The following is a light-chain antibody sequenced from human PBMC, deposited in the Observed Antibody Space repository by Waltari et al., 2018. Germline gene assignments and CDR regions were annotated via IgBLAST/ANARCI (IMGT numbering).Light chain of an antibody. CDR2: RDN. CDR3: GGWDDSLNGWV. J-gene: IGLJ3*02. V-gene: IGLV1-47*01. CDR1: NSNSGNNH. Sequence: QSVMTQPPSASGTPGQRVTISCYGSNSNSGNNHVYWYQQLPGATPKLLIYRDNGRPSVVPDRFSVSKSGTSASLAISGLRSEDEADYYCGGWDDSLNGWVFGGGTKLTVL.